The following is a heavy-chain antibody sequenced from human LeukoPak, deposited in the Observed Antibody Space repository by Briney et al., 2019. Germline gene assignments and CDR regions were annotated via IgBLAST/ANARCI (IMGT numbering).Heavy chain of an antibody. CDR3: ARHAITMVRGVTQNWFDP. J-gene: IGHJ5*02. D-gene: IGHD3-10*01. CDR2: IYYSGST. V-gene: IGHV4-39*01. CDR1: GGSISSSSYY. Sequence: SETLSLTCTVSGGSISSSSYYWGWIRQPPGKGLEWIGSIYYSGSTYYNPSLKSRVTISVDTSKNQFSLKLSSVTAADTAVYYCARHAITMVRGVTQNWFDPWGQGTLVTVSP.